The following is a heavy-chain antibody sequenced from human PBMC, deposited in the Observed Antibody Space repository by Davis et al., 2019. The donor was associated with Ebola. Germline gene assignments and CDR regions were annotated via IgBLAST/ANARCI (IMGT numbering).Heavy chain of an antibody. CDR2: IIPIFGTA. J-gene: IGHJ3*02. CDR3: ARKQQLVRGDAFDI. V-gene: IGHV1-69*13. CDR1: GGTFSSYA. Sequence: SVKVSCKASGGTFSSYAISWVRQAPGQGLEWMGGIIPIFGTANYAQKFQGRVTITADESTSTAYMELSNLRSEDTAVYYCARKQQLVRGDAFDIWGQGTMVTVSS. D-gene: IGHD6-13*01.